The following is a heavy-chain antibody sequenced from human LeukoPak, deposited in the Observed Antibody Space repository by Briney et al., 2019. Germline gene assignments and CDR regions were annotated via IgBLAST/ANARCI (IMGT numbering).Heavy chain of an antibody. Sequence: GASVKVSCKTSGYTFSGYGISWVRQAPGQGLEWMGWITGNNGNTNYAPSLQGRVTMTTDTSTNTAYMELTSLKSDDMAVYYCARDQRNSGSYRFEYWGQGTLVTVSS. CDR3: ARDQRNSGSYRFEY. J-gene: IGHJ4*02. D-gene: IGHD1-26*01. CDR2: ITGNNGNT. V-gene: IGHV1-18*03. CDR1: GYTFSGYG.